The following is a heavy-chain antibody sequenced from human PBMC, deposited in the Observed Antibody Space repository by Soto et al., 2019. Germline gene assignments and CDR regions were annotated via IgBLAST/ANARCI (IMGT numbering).Heavy chain of an antibody. CDR3: ARDAGYCSSTSCTTYYFDY. CDR1: GFTFSSYG. Sequence: GGSLRLSCAASGFTFSSYGMHWVRQDPGKGLEWVAVVWYDGSNKYYADSVKGRFTISRDNSKNTLYLQMNSLRAEDTAVYYCARDAGYCSSTSCTTYYFDYWGQGTLVTVSS. J-gene: IGHJ4*02. D-gene: IGHD2-2*01. V-gene: IGHV3-33*01. CDR2: VWYDGSNK.